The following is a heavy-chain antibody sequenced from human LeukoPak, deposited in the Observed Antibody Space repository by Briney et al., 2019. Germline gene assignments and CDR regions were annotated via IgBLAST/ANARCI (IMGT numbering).Heavy chain of an antibody. D-gene: IGHD6-13*01. CDR3: ARDRMYSSSRYYFYLMDV. CDR2: VSYSGNT. Sequence: PSETLSLTCTVSGDSVSGYGFYWSWIRQPPGRGLEWIGYVSYSGNTNYRPSLKSRISISVDTSKSQFSLELSSVTAADTAVYYCARDRMYSSSRYYFYLMDVWGQGTTVTVSS. J-gene: IGHJ6*02. V-gene: IGHV4-61*08. CDR1: GDSVSGYGFY.